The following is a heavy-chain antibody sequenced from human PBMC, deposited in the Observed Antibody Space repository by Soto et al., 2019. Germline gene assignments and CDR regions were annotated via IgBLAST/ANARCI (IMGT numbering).Heavy chain of an antibody. CDR1: GFTFTSYW. Sequence: PGGSLRLSCAASGFTFTSYWMAWVSQAPGRGLEFVANIRQDGGDRYYADSVKGRFTISRDNAKNSVFLQMDSLRVEDTAMYYCARDESVAGVDYFDYWGQGTLVTVSS. CDR2: IRQDGGDR. J-gene: IGHJ4*02. CDR3: ARDESVAGVDYFDY. D-gene: IGHD6-19*01. V-gene: IGHV3-7*05.